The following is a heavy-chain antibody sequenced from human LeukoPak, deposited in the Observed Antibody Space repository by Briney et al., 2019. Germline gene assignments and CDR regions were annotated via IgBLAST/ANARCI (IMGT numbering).Heavy chain of an antibody. V-gene: IGHV3-23*01. CDR3: AKDPRRGGYDLMGY. J-gene: IGHJ4*02. CDR1: GFTFSSYA. CDR2: FSGSGGST. D-gene: IGHD5-12*01. Sequence: PGGSLRLSCAASGFTFSSYAMSWVRQAPGKGLQWVSTFSGSGGSTYYADSVKGRFTISRDNSKNTLYLQMNSLRAEDTAVYYCAKDPRRGGYDLMGYWGQGTLVTVSS.